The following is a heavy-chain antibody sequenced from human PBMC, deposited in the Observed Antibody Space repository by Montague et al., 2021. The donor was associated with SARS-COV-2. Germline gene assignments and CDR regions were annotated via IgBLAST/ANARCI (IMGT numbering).Heavy chain of an antibody. D-gene: IGHD6-6*01. V-gene: IGHV4-34*01. CDR1: CGSLSGYH. Sequence: SETLSLTCAVYCGSLSGYHWSWIRQPPGKGLEWIGEVNHSGQTNXNASLKSRVTMSVDTSKSQFSLKVRSVTAADTALYYCARGPVGFAARLRYYLDQWGQGTLVTVSS. CDR2: VNHSGQT. CDR3: ARGPVGFAARLRYYLDQ. J-gene: IGHJ4*02.